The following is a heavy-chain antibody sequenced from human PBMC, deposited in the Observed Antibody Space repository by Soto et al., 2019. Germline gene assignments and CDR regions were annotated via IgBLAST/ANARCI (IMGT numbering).Heavy chain of an antibody. J-gene: IGHJ5*02. CDR3: ARVLLNYGDYDWFDP. Sequence: SETLSLTCAVSGYSISSGYYWGWIRQPPGKGLEWIGSIYHSGSTYYNPSLKSRVTISVDTSKNQFSLKLSSVTAADTAVYYCARVLLNYGDYDWFDPWGQGTLVTVSS. D-gene: IGHD4-17*01. CDR2: IYHSGST. V-gene: IGHV4-38-2*01. CDR1: GYSISSGYY.